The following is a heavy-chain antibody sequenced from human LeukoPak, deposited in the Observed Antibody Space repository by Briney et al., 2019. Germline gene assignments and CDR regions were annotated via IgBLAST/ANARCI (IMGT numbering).Heavy chain of an antibody. CDR1: GFTFSSYS. CDR2: ISSSSTI. V-gene: IGHV3-48*02. Sequence: GGSLRLSCAASGFTFSSYSMNWVRQAPGKGLEWVSYISSSSTIYYADSVKGRFTISRDNAKNSLYLQMNSLRDEDTAVYYCAREIVVVPAAAITGWFDPWGQGTLVTVSS. J-gene: IGHJ5*02. CDR3: AREIVVVPAAAITGWFDP. D-gene: IGHD2-2*01.